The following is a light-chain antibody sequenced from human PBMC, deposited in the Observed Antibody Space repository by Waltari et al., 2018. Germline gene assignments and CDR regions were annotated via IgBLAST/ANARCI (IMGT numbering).Light chain of an antibody. J-gene: IGLJ3*02. CDR2: NNN. Sequence: QSVLTQPPSASGTPGQRVTISCSGSISNIGSNTVNWNQQVPGTAPKVLIFNNNERPPGVPDRFSASKSCTSASLVISGLQSEDEADYYCATWDDSLDGWVFGGGTRLTVL. CDR3: ATWDDSLDGWV. CDR1: ISNIGSNT. V-gene: IGLV1-44*01.